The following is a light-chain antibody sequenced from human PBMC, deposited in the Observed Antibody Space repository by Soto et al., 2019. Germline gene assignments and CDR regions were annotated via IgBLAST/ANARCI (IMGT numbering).Light chain of an antibody. CDR3: SSYTSSSTLVV. Sequence: QSVLTQPASVSGSHVQSITISCTGTSSDVGGYNYVSWYQQHPGKAPKLMIYDVSNRPSGVSNRFSGSKSGNTASLTISGLQAEDEADYYCSSYTSSSTLVVFGTGTKVTVL. V-gene: IGLV2-14*01. J-gene: IGLJ1*01. CDR1: SSDVGGYNY. CDR2: DVS.